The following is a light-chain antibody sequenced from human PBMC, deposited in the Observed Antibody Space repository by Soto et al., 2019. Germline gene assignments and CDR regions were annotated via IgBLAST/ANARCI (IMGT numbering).Light chain of an antibody. CDR2: GAS. V-gene: IGKV3-15*01. CDR1: QSVNNN. J-gene: IGKJ4*01. Sequence: EIILTQSPASLSVSPGERATLSCRASQSVNNNLAWYQQKPGQAPRLLIYGASTRATGIPGRFRGSGSGTEFTLTITSLQSEDFAVYYCQQRSNWPPVTFGGGTKVEIK. CDR3: QQRSNWPPVT.